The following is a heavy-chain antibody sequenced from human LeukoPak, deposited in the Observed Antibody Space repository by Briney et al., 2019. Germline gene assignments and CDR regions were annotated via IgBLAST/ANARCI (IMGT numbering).Heavy chain of an antibody. CDR1: GFTLSNYW. Sequence: PGGSLRLSCVASGFTLSNYWMSWVRQAPGKGLEWVANIMEDGSEKYYVGSVKGRFTISRDNAKNSLYLHMDSLTAADTAIYYCARDWLAGVPFDGFDIWGQGTMVSVSS. D-gene: IGHD3-10*01. CDR2: IMEDGSEK. CDR3: ARDWLAGVPFDGFDI. V-gene: IGHV3-7*01. J-gene: IGHJ3*02.